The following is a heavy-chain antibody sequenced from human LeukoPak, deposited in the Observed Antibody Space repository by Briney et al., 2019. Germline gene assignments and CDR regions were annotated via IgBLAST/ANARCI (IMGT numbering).Heavy chain of an antibody. J-gene: IGHJ5*02. Sequence: ASVKVSCKASGYTFTSYYMHWVRQAPGQGLEWMGIINPSGGSTSYAQKFQGRVTMTRDMSTSTVYMELSSLRSEDTAVYYCARLGGYSNGYGLEYNWFDPWGQGTLVTVSS. D-gene: IGHD5-18*01. CDR1: GYTFTSYY. CDR3: ARLGGYSNGYGLEYNWFDP. V-gene: IGHV1-46*01. CDR2: INPSGGST.